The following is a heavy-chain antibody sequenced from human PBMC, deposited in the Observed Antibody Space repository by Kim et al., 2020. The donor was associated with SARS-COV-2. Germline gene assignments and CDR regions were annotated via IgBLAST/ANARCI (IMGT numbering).Heavy chain of an antibody. J-gene: IGHJ4*02. D-gene: IGHD2-8*02. V-gene: IGHV1-3*01. CDR3: ARDLFHTGFDY. Sequence: KFSQQFQGRVTFTRDTSAKTASMELSSLGSEDTAVYYCARDLFHTGFDYWGQGTLVAVSS.